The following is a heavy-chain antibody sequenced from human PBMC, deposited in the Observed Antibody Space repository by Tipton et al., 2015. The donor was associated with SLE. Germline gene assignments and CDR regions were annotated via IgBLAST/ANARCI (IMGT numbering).Heavy chain of an antibody. V-gene: IGHV4-59*01. CDR2: IYYSGTT. D-gene: IGHD3-3*01. CDR3: ARDSSGMGYYWFDP. Sequence: TLSLTCNISGGSISSSYWSWIRQPPGKGLEWIGYIYYSGTTKYNPSLKSRVTISVDSSKSQISLRLTSVTAADTAAYYCARDSSGMGYYWFDPWGQGTLVTVSS. CDR1: GGSISSSY. J-gene: IGHJ5*02.